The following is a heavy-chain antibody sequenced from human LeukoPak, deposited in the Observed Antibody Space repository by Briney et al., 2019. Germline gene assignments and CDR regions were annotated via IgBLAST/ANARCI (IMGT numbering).Heavy chain of an antibody. CDR1: GGSISSYY. CDR3: ARDRVIVGATAGAFDI. CDR2: IYYSGST. Sequence: SETLSLTCTVSGGSISSYYWSWIRQPPGKGLEWIGYIYYSGSTNYNPSLKSRVTISVDTSKNQFSLKLSSVTAADTAVYYCARDRVIVGATAGAFDIWGQGTMVTVSS. D-gene: IGHD1-26*01. V-gene: IGHV4-59*12. J-gene: IGHJ3*02.